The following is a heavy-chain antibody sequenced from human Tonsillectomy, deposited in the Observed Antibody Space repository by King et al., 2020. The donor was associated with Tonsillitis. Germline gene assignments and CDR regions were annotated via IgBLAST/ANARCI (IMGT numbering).Heavy chain of an antibody. V-gene: IGHV4-59*01. CDR2: IYYSGST. J-gene: IGHJ4*02. CDR1: GGSISGYY. CDR3: ARIRGLVGSEYYTRPVYCDF. D-gene: IGHD3-22*01. Sequence: VQLQESGPGLVKPSETLSLTCTVSGGSISGYYWSWIRQPPGEGLQWIGDIYYSGSTNYNPSLKSRVTISVDMSKNQFSLRLSSVTAADTAVYYCARIRGLVGSEYYTRPVYCDFWGQGTLVTVSS.